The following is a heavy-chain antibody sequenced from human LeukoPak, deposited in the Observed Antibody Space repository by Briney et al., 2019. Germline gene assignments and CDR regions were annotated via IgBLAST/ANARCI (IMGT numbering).Heavy chain of an antibody. CDR2: ISAFDGGT. CDR3: ARLARYHLLEASDI. CDR1: GYTFNAFG. D-gene: IGHD2-2*01. Sequence: ASVKVSCKASGYTFNAFGISWVRQAPGQGLEWMGWISAFDGGTMYAQSLQGRLSMTTETSTTTAYMELRSLTSDDTAVYYCARLARYHLLEASDIWGQGTMVTVSS. V-gene: IGHV1-18*01. J-gene: IGHJ3*02.